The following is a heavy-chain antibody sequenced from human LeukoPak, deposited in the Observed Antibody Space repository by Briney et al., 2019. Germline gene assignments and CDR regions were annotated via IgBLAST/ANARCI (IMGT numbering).Heavy chain of an antibody. J-gene: IGHJ6*02. CDR2: ISYDGSNK. CDR3: AKDRVRGVIHHYYGLDV. V-gene: IGHV3-30*18. Sequence: GGSLRLSCAASGFTFSSYGMHWVRQAPGKGLEWVAVISYDGSNKYYADSVKGRFTISRDSSKNTLYLQMNSLRPEDTAVYYCAKDRVRGVIHHYYGLDVWGQGTTVTVSS. CDR1: GFTFSSYG. D-gene: IGHD3-10*01.